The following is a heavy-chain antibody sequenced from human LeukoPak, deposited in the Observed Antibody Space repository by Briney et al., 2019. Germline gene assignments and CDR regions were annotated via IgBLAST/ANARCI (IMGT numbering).Heavy chain of an antibody. J-gene: IGHJ6*03. CDR1: GYTFTGYY. Sequence: ASVKVSCKASGYTFTGYYMHWVRQAPGQGLEWMGWINPNSGGTNYAQKFQGRVTMSRDTSISTAYMELSRLRSDDTAVYYCARADVWGQLVPYYYYCMDVWGKGTTVTVSS. CDR2: INPNSGGT. V-gene: IGHV1-2*02. D-gene: IGHD6-6*01. CDR3: ARADVWGQLVPYYYYCMDV.